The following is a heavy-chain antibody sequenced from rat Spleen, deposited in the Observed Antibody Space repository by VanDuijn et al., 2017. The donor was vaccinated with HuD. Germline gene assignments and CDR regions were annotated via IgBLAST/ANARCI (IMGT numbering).Heavy chain of an antibody. J-gene: IGHJ2*01. CDR2: ISYDGSST. CDR3: ARDYYGYGPFDY. D-gene: IGHD1-7*01. CDR1: GFTFSNYY. V-gene: IGHV5-29*01. Sequence: EVQLVESGGGLVQPGRSLKLSCAALGFTFSNYYMAWVRQAPTKGLEWVATISYDGSSTYYRDSVKGRFTISRDNAKSTLYLQMDSLRSEDTATYYCARDYYGYGPFDYWGQGVMVTVSS.